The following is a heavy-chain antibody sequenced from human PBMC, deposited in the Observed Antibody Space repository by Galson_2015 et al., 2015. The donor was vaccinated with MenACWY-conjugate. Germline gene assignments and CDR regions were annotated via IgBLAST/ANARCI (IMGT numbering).Heavy chain of an antibody. V-gene: IGHV3-21*01. CDR3: ARGDCSDASCYKGYYNYAMDV. D-gene: IGHD2-2*02. CDR1: EFTFSVYS. CDR2: ISSSGSYI. J-gene: IGHJ6*02. Sequence: SLRLSCAASEFTFSVYSMKWVRQAPGKGLEWVSYISSSGSYIYYADSVKGRFAISKDNAKNSLYLQMNSLRAEDTAVYYCARGDCSDASCYKGYYNYAMDVWGRGTTVTVSS.